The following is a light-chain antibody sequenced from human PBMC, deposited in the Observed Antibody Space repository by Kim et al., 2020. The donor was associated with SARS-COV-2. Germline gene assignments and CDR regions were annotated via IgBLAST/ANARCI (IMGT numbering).Light chain of an antibody. J-gene: IGKJ1*01. CDR1: QTITNY. CDR2: AAS. Sequence: DIQMTQSPSSLSASVGDRVTITCRASQTITNYLNWYQQKPGRAPEVLIYAASNLQSGVPSRFSGNGSGTDFTLTISSLQPEDFATYYCQQKVTFGQGTKVDIK. V-gene: IGKV1-39*01. CDR3: QQKVT.